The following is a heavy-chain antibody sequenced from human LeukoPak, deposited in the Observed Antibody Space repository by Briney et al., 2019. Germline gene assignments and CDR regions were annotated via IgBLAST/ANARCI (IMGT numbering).Heavy chain of an antibody. CDR1: GFTFSSYS. D-gene: IGHD3-10*01. J-gene: IGHJ4*02. Sequence: PGGSLRLSCAASGFTFSSYSMNWVRQAPGKGLEWVSYISSGSSTIYYADSVKGRFTISRDNAKNSLYLQVNSLRAEDTAVYYCAREQYYYGSGSNFDYWGQGTLVTVSS. CDR3: AREQYYYGSGSNFDY. CDR2: ISSGSSTI. V-gene: IGHV3-48*01.